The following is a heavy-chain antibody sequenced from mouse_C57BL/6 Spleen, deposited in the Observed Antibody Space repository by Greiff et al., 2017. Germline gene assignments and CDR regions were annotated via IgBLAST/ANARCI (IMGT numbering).Heavy chain of an antibody. CDR2: INPSSGYT. D-gene: IGHD1-1*01. CDR3: ARDYYGFDY. V-gene: IGHV1-7*01. Sequence: QVQLKESGAELAKPGASVKLSCKASGYTFPSYWMPWVKQRPGQGLEWIGYINPSSGYTKYNQKFKDKATLTADKSSSTAYMQLSSLTYEDSAVYYCARDYYGFDYWGQGTTLTVSS. J-gene: IGHJ2*01. CDR1: GYTFPSYW.